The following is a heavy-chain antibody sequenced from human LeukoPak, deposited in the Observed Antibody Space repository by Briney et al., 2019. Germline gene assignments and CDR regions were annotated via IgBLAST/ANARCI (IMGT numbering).Heavy chain of an antibody. J-gene: IGHJ4*02. V-gene: IGHV4-31*03. CDR3: ARDLDSGGRYFDY. CDR2: IYYSGST. Sequence: SQTLPLTCTVSGGSISCGGYYWSWIRQHPGKGLEWIGYIYYSGSTYYNPSLKSRVTISVDTSKNQFSLKLGSVTAADTAVYYCARDLDSGGRYFDYWGQGTLVTVSS. CDR1: GGSISCGGYY. D-gene: IGHD2-15*01.